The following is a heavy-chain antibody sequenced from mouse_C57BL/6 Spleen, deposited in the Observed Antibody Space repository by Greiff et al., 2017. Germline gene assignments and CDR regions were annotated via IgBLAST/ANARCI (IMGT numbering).Heavy chain of an antibody. J-gene: IGHJ4*01. Sequence: VQLQQSGAELVKPGASVKISCKASGYAFSSYWMNWVKQRPGKGLEWIGQIYPGDGDTNYNGKFKGKATLTADKSSSTAYMQLSSLTSEDSAVYFCARGYYGSRIYAMDYWGQGTSVTVSS. CDR3: ARGYYGSRIYAMDY. D-gene: IGHD1-1*01. CDR1: GYAFSSYW. V-gene: IGHV1-80*01. CDR2: IYPGDGDT.